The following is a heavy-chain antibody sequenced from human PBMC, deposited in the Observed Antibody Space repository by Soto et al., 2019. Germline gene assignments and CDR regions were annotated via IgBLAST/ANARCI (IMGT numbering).Heavy chain of an antibody. CDR1: GGTFSSYA. J-gene: IGHJ6*02. CDR2: IIPIFGTA. Sequence: ASVKVSCKASGGTFSSYAISWVRQAPGQGLEWMGGIIPIFGTANYAQKFQGRVTITADESTGTAYMELSSLRSEDTAVYYCARDQYCSGGSCYSPSWYYYYGMDVWGQGTTVTVSS. V-gene: IGHV1-69*13. D-gene: IGHD2-15*01. CDR3: ARDQYCSGGSCYSPSWYYYYGMDV.